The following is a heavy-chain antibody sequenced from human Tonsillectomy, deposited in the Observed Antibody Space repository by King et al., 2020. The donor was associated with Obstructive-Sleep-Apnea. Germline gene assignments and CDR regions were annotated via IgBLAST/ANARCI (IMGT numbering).Heavy chain of an antibody. CDR3: ASVTYDYDSSGYYSLVLVY. CDR2: IYHSGST. D-gene: IGHD3-22*01. V-gene: IGHV4-4*02. CDR1: GVSISSNNW. Sequence: QLQESGPGLVKPSGTLSLTCAVSGVSISSNNWWSWVRQPPGKGLEWIGEIYHSGSTNYNPSLKSRVTISVDKSKNQFSLKLSSVTAADTAVYYCASVTYDYDSSGYYSLVLVYWGQGTLVTVSS. J-gene: IGHJ4*02.